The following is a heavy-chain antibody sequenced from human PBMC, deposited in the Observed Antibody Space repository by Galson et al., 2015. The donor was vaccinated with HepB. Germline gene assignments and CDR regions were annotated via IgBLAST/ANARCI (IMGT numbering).Heavy chain of an antibody. V-gene: IGHV1-69*13. CDR1: GGTFSSYA. CDR3: ARRNTYDSSGYSPYYYYGMDV. J-gene: IGHJ6*02. CDR2: IIPIFGTA. Sequence: SVKVSCKASGGTFSSYAISWVRQAPGQGLEWMGGIIPIFGTANYAQKFQGRVTITADESTSTAYMELSSLRSEDTAVYYCARRNTYDSSGYSPYYYYGMDVWGQGTTVTVSS. D-gene: IGHD3-22*01.